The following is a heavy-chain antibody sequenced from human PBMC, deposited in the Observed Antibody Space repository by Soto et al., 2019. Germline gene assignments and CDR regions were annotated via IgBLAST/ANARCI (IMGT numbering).Heavy chain of an antibody. CDR1: GGSINTDSW. CDR3: ASREEARPF. J-gene: IGHJ4*02. D-gene: IGHD6-6*01. V-gene: IGHV4-4*02. Sequence: QVQLQESGPGLVSPLGTLSLTCAVSGGSINTDSWWTWVRQPPGKGLEWIGEIHRSRGTNYNSSLKSRVTISIDRATNHFSLRLYYVTAADTAVYYCASREEARPFWGQGTLVTVSS. CDR2: IHRSRGT.